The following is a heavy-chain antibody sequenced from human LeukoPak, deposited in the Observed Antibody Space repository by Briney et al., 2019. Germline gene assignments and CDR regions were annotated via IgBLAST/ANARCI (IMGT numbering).Heavy chain of an antibody. CDR1: GFTFSSYW. V-gene: IGHV3-7*03. J-gene: IGHJ5*02. CDR3: AKTGAFLPTWFDP. Sequence: GGSLRLSCAASGFTFSSYWMNWARQAPGKGLEWVASINHNGNVNYYVDSVKGRFTISRDNAKNSLYLQMNSLRAEDTAVYYCAKTGAFLPTWFDPWGQGTLVTVSS. CDR2: INHNGNVN. D-gene: IGHD1-26*01.